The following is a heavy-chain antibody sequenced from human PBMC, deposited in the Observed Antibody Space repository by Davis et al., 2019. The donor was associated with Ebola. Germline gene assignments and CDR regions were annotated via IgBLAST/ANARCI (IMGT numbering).Heavy chain of an antibody. V-gene: IGHV3-23*01. J-gene: IGHJ4*02. CDR2: ISNSGGNT. CDR1: GFSFSNYG. Sequence: GGSLRLSCAASGFSFSNYGMSWVRLVPGKGLEWVSGISNSGGNTRHVDSVKGRFTISRDNSRDTLYLQMNSLRAEDTAVYYCAKGRDCTNGICYSDYWGQGTLVTVSS. D-gene: IGHD2-8*01. CDR3: AKGRDCTNGICYSDY.